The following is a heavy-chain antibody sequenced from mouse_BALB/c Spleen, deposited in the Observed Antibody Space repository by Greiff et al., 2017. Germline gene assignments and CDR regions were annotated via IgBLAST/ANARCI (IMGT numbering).Heavy chain of an antibody. J-gene: IGHJ2*01. D-gene: IGHD1-1*01. V-gene: IGHV1S135*01. Sequence: EVQGVESGPELVKPGASVKVSCKASGYAFTSYNMYWVKQSHGKSLEWIGYIDPYNGGTSYNQKFKGKATLTVDKSSSTAYMHLNSLTSEDSAVYYLASYYYGSQPYFDYRGQGTTLTGSS. CDR1: GYAFTSYN. CDR2: IDPYNGGT. CDR3: ASYYYGSQPYFDY.